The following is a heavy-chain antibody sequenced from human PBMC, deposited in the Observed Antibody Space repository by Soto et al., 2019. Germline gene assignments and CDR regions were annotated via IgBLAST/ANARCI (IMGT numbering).Heavy chain of an antibody. V-gene: IGHV1-69*13. J-gene: IGHJ5*02. CDR2: IIPIFGTA. D-gene: IGHD3-22*01. CDR1: GGTFSSYA. Sequence: SVKVSCKASGGTFSSYAISWVRQAPGQGLEWMGGIIPIFGTANYAQKFQGRVTITADESTSTAYMELSSLRSEDTAVYYCARDAGGYSNVNWFDPWGQGTLVTVSS. CDR3: ARDAGGYSNVNWFDP.